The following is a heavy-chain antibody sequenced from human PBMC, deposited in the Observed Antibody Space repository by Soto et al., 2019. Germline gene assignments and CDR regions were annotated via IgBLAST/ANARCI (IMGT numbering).Heavy chain of an antibody. Sequence: QAQLVESGGGVVQPGTSLRLSCAASGLTISTHGMHWVRQAPGKGLEWLANIWYDGSNKFYAEAVKGRFSISKDSSKNPLYLQMSSLRAEDTAVYYCAAATTWNFHFPYWGQGTQVTVSS. V-gene: IGHV3-33*03. CDR2: IWYDGSNK. J-gene: IGHJ4*02. CDR1: GLTISTHG. D-gene: IGHD1-7*01. CDR3: AAATTWNFHFPY.